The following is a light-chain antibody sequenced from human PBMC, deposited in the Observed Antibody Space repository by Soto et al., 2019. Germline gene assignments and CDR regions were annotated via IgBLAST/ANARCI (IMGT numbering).Light chain of an antibody. V-gene: IGLV2-23*01. Sequence: QSALTQPASVSGSPGQSITISCTGTRDDVGSYNLVSWYQHHPGKAPKVVIYAATKRPSGVSNRFSGSNSGNTASLTISGRQAEDEEHYYCCSYGGFSNSVIFGGGTKLTVL. CDR3: CSYGGFSNSVI. CDR2: AAT. CDR1: RDDVGSYNL. J-gene: IGLJ2*01.